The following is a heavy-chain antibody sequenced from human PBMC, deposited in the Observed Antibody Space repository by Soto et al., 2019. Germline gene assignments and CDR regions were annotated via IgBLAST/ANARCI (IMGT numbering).Heavy chain of an antibody. CDR1: GFTFSSYA. CDR3: AKDPSLGQWLVPTYYYYYGMDV. Sequence: GGSLRLSCAASGFTFSSYAISWVRQAPGKGLEWVSAISGSGGSTYYADSVKGRFTISRDNSKKTLYLQMNSLRAEDTAVYYCAKDPSLGQWLVPTYYYYYGMDVWGQGTTVTVSS. D-gene: IGHD6-19*01. V-gene: IGHV3-23*01. CDR2: ISGSGGST. J-gene: IGHJ6*02.